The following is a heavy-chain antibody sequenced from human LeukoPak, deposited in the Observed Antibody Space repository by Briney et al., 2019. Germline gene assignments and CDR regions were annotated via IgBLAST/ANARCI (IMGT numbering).Heavy chain of an antibody. CDR3: ARRLAGTEDY. CDR2: IYYSGST. D-gene: IGHD6-13*01. CDR1: GGSISGSSYY. V-gene: IGHV4-39*01. J-gene: IGHJ4*02. Sequence: VKPSETLSLTCTVSGGSISGSSYYWGWIRQPPGKGLEWIGSIYYSGSTYYNPSLKSRVTISVDTSKNQFSLKLTSVTAVDTAVYYCARRLAGTEDYWGQGTLVTVSS.